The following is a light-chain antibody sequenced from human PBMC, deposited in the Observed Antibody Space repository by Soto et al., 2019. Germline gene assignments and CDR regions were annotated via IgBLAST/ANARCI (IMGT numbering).Light chain of an antibody. Sequence: DIVMTQSPDSLAVSLGERATINCKSSQSVLYSSNNKNSVAWYQQKPGQPPQLLIYWAATRESGGPDRFSGSESRTDFPLPISTLQAQDVAFYYRQQYYNTRWTVGQGTKVDSK. CDR3: QQYYNTRWT. V-gene: IGKV4-1*01. CDR1: QSVLYSSNNKNS. J-gene: IGKJ1*01. CDR2: WAA.